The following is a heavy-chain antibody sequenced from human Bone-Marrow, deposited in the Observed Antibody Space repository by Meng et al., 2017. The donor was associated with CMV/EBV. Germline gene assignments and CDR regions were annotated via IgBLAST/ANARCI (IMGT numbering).Heavy chain of an antibody. CDR1: GASISSNNW. Sequence: CAVSGASISSNNWWSWVRQPPGKGLEWIGEIYHSGSANYNPSLNSRVTISVDKSKNQLSLKVTSMSAADTAVYYCARDLGTVAPGYWGQGTLVTVSS. CDR3: ARDLGTVAPGY. J-gene: IGHJ4*02. CDR2: IYHSGSA. D-gene: IGHD4-23*01. V-gene: IGHV4-4*02.